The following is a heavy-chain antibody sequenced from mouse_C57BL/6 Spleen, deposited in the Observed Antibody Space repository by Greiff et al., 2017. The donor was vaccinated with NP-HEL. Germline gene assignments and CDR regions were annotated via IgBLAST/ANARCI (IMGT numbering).Heavy chain of an antibody. CDR1: GFTFSSYG. CDR2: ISSGGSYT. J-gene: IGHJ2*01. Sequence: EVQVVESGGDLVKPGGSLKLSCAASGFTFSSYGMSWVRQTPDKRLVWVATISSGGSYTYYPDSVKGRFTISRDNAKNTLYLQRSSLKSEDTAMYYCARHSSSGTFFDYWGQGTTLTVAS. CDR3: ARHSSSGTFFDY. V-gene: IGHV5-6*01. D-gene: IGHD4-1*01.